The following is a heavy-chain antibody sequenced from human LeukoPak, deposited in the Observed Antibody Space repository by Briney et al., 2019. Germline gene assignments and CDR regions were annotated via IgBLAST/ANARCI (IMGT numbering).Heavy chain of an antibody. Sequence: GGSLRLSCAASAFTFSSYSMNWVRQAPGKGLGWVSSISSSRNYIYYADSVKGRFTISRDNAKNSVYLQMNSLRAEDTAVYYCARGDLAVGSWFDPWGQGTLVTVSS. CDR3: ARGDLAVGSWFDP. CDR1: AFTFSSYS. CDR2: ISSSRNYI. V-gene: IGHV3-21*01. D-gene: IGHD6-13*01. J-gene: IGHJ5*02.